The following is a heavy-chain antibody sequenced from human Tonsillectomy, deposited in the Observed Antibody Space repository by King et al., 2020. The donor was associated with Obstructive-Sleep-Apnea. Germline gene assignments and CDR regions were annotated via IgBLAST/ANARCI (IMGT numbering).Heavy chain of an antibody. CDR2: IKHSGST. J-gene: IGHJ5*02. D-gene: IGHD6-13*01. Sequence: VQLQQWGAGLLKPSEPLSLTCAVYGGSFSDDYWRWIRQPPGKGLEWIGEIKHSGSTNYSPALKSRVTISVDTSNTQFSLKLSSVTAADTAVYYCARGSGAAAVNWFDPWGQGTLVTVSS. V-gene: IGHV4-34*01. CDR1: GGSFSDDY. CDR3: ARGSGAAAVNWFDP.